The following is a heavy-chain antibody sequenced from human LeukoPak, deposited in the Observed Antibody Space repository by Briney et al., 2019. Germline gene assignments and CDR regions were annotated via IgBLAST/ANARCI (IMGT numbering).Heavy chain of an antibody. D-gene: IGHD3-10*01. CDR1: GFTFSSYG. Sequence: GGSLRLSCAASGFTFSSYGMHWVRQAPGKGLEWVAVISYDGSNKYYADSVKGRFTISRDNSKNTLYLQMNSLRAEDTAVYYCAKDRLELLLWFGEQDYWGQGTLVTVSS. V-gene: IGHV3-30*18. CDR2: ISYDGSNK. J-gene: IGHJ4*02. CDR3: AKDRLELLLWFGEQDY.